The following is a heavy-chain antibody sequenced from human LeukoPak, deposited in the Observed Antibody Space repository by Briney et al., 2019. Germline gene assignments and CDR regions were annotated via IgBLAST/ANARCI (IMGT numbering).Heavy chain of an antibody. CDR3: ARVSCSGGSCYSFDN. CDR1: EFTFSSYE. D-gene: IGHD2-15*01. Sequence: GSLRLSCAASEFTFSSYEMNWVRQAPGKGLEWVSYISSRGGTTYHAGSVRRRFTISRDNAKNSLYLQMSSLRAEDTAIYYCARVSCSGGSCYSFDNWGQGTLVTVSS. CDR2: ISSRGGTT. J-gene: IGHJ4*02. V-gene: IGHV3-48*03.